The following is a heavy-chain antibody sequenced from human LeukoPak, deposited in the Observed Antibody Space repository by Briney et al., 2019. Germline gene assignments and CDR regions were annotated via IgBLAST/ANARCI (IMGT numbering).Heavy chain of an antibody. CDR3: AKDHTDARGLPRGGGTAMVNYFDY. J-gene: IGHJ4*02. D-gene: IGHD5-18*01. CDR2: ISYDGSNK. CDR1: GFTFSSYG. V-gene: IGHV3-30*18. Sequence: GSLRLSCAASGFTFSSYGMHWVRQAPGKGLEWVAVISYDGSNKYYADSVKGRFTISRDNSKNTLYLQMNSLRAEDTAVYYCAKDHTDARGLPRGGGTAMVNYFDYWGQGTLVTVSS.